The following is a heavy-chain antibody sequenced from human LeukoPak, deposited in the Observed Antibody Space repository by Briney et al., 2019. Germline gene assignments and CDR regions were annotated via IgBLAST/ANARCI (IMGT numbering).Heavy chain of an antibody. CDR2: MNPNSGNT. J-gene: IGHJ4*02. V-gene: IGHV1-8*01. CDR3: ARGRQARLLWFGELSFVGWEDY. D-gene: IGHD3-10*01. CDR1: GYTFTSYD. Sequence: GASVKVSCKASGYTFTSYDINWVRQATGQGLEWMGWMNPNSGNTGYAQKFQGRVTMTRNTSISTAYMELSSLRSEDTAVYYCARGRQARLLWFGELSFVGWEDYWGQGTLVTVSS.